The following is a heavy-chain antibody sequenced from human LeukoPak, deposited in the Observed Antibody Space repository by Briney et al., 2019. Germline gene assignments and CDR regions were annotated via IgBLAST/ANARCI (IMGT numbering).Heavy chain of an antibody. CDR1: GGSISSSSYY. D-gene: IGHD4-11*01. J-gene: IGHJ6*03. CDR2: INHNGNT. V-gene: IGHV4-39*07. Sequence: SETLSLTCTVSGGSISSSSYYWGWIRQPPGKGLEWIGEINHNGNTNYNPSLKSRVTISVDTSKNQFSLKVSSVTAADSAVYYCARWPRERNRITVTNYYYYMVVWGRGTTVTVSS. CDR3: ARWPRERNRITVTNYYYYMVV.